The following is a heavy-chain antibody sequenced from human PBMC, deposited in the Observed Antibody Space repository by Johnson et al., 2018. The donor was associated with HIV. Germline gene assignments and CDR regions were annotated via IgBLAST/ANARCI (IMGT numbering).Heavy chain of an antibody. CDR2: VYSGGST. Sequence: EVQLVESGGGVVQPGGSLRLSCAASGFTVSRNYMSWVRQAPGKGLEWVSVVYSGGSTYYADSVKGRFTISRDNSKNTLYLQMNSLRAEDTAVYYCARDGYSSSSFGAFDIWGQGTMVTVSS. J-gene: IGHJ3*02. D-gene: IGHD6-6*01. CDR1: GFTVSRNY. CDR3: ARDGYSSSSFGAFDI. V-gene: IGHV3-66*01.